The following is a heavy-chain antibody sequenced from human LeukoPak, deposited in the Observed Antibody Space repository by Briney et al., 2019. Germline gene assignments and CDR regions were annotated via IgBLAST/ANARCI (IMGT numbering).Heavy chain of an antibody. CDR3: ATDFYDST. J-gene: IGHJ5*02. V-gene: IGHV3-15*07. CDR2: IRSSSDGATI. Sequence: GGSLRLSCATSGLTFSNAWMNGGRQAPGKGLEWVGRIRSSSDGATIDYAAPVKGRFTLPRDDSKTTLYLQMNSLQTEDTAVYYCATDFYDSTWGQGTLVTVSS. CDR1: GLTFSNAW. D-gene: IGHD3-22*01.